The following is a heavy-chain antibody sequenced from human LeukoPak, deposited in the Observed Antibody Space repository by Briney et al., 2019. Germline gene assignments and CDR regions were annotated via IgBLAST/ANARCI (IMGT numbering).Heavy chain of an antibody. CDR2: ISGSGVST. CDR3: GKDLAGSYLLDY. J-gene: IGHJ4*02. D-gene: IGHD1-26*01. CDR1: GFSVSSYA. V-gene: IGHV3-23*01. Sequence: GGSLRLSCAASGFSVSSYATTWVRQAPGKGLEWVSTISGSGVSTYYADSVKGRFTISRDNSKNPLYLQMNSLRTEDTALYYCGKDLAGSYLLDYWGQGTLVTVSS.